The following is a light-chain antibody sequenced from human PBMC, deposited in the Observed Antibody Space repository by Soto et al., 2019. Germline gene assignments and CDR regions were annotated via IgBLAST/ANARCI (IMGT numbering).Light chain of an antibody. J-gene: IGKJ5*01. CDR2: DAS. CDR1: ESVSSK. CDR3: QQYGSSIT. V-gene: IGKV3-20*01. Sequence: EIVMTQSPSTLSVSPGERATLSCRASESVSSKLVWYQKKPGQAPRLLIHDASTRATGIPDRFSGSGSGTDFTLTISRLEPEDFAVFYCQQYGSSITFGQGTRLEIK.